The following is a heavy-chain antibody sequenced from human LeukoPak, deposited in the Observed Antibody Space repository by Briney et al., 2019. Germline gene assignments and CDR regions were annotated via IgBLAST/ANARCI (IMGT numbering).Heavy chain of an antibody. D-gene: IGHD3-10*01. CDR3: ARHEGKLWFGETAMNY. Sequence: PSETLSLTYTVSGGSISSYSWSWVRQPPGKGLEWIAYMSYSGTTNYNPSLKSGVTISVDTSKKQFSLKLSSVTAADTAVYYCARHEGKLWFGETAMNYWGQGTLVTVSS. V-gene: IGHV4-59*08. J-gene: IGHJ4*02. CDR1: GGSISSYS. CDR2: MSYSGTT.